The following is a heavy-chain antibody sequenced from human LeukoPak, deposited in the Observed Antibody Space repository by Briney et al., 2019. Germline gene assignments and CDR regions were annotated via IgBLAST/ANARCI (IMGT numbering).Heavy chain of an antibody. D-gene: IGHD4-17*01. CDR1: GFIFRTYG. CDR2: IQYDGSNK. CDR3: ARDPSGYGDSLDY. J-gene: IGHJ4*02. Sequence: GGSLRLSCAASGFIFRTYGMHWVRQAPGKGLEWVAYIQYDGSNKQYADSVKGRFTISRDNAKNSLYLQMNSLRAEDTAVYYCARDPSGYGDSLDYWGQGTLVTVSS. V-gene: IGHV3-30*02.